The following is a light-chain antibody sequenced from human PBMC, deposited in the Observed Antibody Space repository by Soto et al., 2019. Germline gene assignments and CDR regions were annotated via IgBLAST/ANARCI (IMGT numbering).Light chain of an antibody. J-gene: IGLJ1*01. CDR3: SSYAGSNLGV. CDR1: SSDVGGYNY. CDR2: DVT. Sequence: QSALTQPPSASGSPGQSVTISCTGTSSDVGGYNYVSWYQQHPGKAPKLMIYDVTKRPSGVPDRFSGSKSGNTASLTVSGLQAEDEADYYCSSYAGSNLGVFGTGTKLTVL. V-gene: IGLV2-8*01.